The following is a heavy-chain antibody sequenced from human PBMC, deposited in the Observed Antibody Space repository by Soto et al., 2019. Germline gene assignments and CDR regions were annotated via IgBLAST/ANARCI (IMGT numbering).Heavy chain of an antibody. D-gene: IGHD3-16*02. CDR2: ISYDGSNK. CDR3: ARDRYGGRRRPYYGMDV. Sequence: GGSLRLSCAASGFTFSSYAMRWVRQAPGKGLEWVAVISYDGSNKYYADSVKGRFTISRDNSKNTLYLQMNSLRAEDTAVYYCARDRYGGRRRPYYGMDVWGQGTTVTVSS. V-gene: IGHV3-30-3*01. CDR1: GFTFSSYA. J-gene: IGHJ6*02.